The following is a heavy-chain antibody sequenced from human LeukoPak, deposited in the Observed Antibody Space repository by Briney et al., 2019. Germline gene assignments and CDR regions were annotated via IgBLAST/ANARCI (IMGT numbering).Heavy chain of an antibody. CDR3: AKDLIISSDYYYYCGMDV. CDR1: GFTFDDYA. J-gene: IGHJ6*02. V-gene: IGHV3-43*02. CDR2: ISGDGGST. D-gene: IGHD3-10*01. Sequence: GGPLRLSCAASGFTFDDYAMHWVRQAPGKGLEWVSLISGDGGSTYYADSVKGRFTISRDNSKNSLYLQMNSLRTEDTALYYCAKDLIISSDYYYYCGMDVWGQGTTVTVSS.